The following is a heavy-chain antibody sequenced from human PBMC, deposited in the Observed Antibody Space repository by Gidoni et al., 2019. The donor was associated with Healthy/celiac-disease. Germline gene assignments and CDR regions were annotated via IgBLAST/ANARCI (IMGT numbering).Heavy chain of an antibody. J-gene: IGHJ6*02. D-gene: IGHD3-3*01. Sequence: QVQLQESGPGLVKPSQTLSLTCPVSAGSINSGDYYWSGVRQPPGKGLEWIGYIYYSGSADYNPSLKSRVTISLDTSKNHFSLKLSAVTAADTAVYYCARGDIAIFGVVTPSYGMDVWGQGTTVTVSS. CDR1: AGSINSGDYY. CDR2: IYYSGSA. CDR3: ARGDIAIFGVVTPSYGMDV. V-gene: IGHV4-30-4*01.